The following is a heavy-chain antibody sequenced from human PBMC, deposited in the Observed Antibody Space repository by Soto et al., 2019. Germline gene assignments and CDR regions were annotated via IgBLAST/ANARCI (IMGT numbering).Heavy chain of an antibody. V-gene: IGHV1-24*01. D-gene: IGHD3-10*01. CDR2: FDPEDGET. CDR1: GYTLTELS. CDR3: ATVWAGYYYGMDV. J-gene: IGHJ6*02. Sequence: ASVKVSCKVSGYTLTELSMHWVRQAPGKGLEWMGGFDPEDGETIYARKFQGRVTMTEDTSTDTAYMEPSSLRSEDTAVYYCATVWAGYYYGMDVWGQGTTVTVSS.